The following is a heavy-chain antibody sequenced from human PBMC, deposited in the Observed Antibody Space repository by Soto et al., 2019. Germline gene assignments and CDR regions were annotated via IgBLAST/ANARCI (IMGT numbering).Heavy chain of an antibody. V-gene: IGHV1-46*03. Sequence: ASVKVSCKVSGYTLTELSMHWVRQAPGKGLEWMGIINPRDGNTTYAQRFQGRVTMTRDTSTTTVYMELSSLRSADTAVYYCTRGTPVTTGPFDPWGQGTLVTVSS. CDR2: INPRDGNT. J-gene: IGHJ5*02. CDR3: TRGTPVTTGPFDP. CDR1: GYTLTELS. D-gene: IGHD4-17*01.